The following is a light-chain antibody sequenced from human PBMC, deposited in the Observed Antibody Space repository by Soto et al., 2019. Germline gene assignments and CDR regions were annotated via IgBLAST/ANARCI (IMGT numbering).Light chain of an antibody. CDR1: QSISSW. Sequence: DIQMTQSPSILSASVGDRVTITCRASQSISSWLAWYQHKPGKAPNLLIYKASSLESGVPSRFSGSGSGTEFTLTVSSLQPDDFATYYCQQYDSYPLTFGGGTKVEIK. CDR3: QQYDSYPLT. J-gene: IGKJ4*01. V-gene: IGKV1-5*03. CDR2: KAS.